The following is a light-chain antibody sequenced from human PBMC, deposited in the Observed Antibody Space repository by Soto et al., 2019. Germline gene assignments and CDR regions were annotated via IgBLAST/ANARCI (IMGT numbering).Light chain of an antibody. V-gene: IGKV3D-15*01. J-gene: IGKJ1*01. CDR3: QQYHSWPPRT. CDR1: QGVSSN. Sequence: EIVMTQSPTILSVSPGERATLSCRASQGVSSNLAWYQQTPGQAPRLLIYGVYTRAPGIPARFSGSGSGTEFTHTISSLQSEDFAVYYCQQYHSWPPRTFGQGTKVDIK. CDR2: GVY.